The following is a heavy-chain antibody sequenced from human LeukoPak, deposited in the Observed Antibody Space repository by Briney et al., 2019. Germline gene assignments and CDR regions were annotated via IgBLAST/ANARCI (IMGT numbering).Heavy chain of an antibody. CDR3: ARAVGIAAAAPFDY. CDR2: ISSSSTYI. V-gene: IGHV3-21*01. J-gene: IGHJ4*02. CDR1: GLTFSSYS. Sequence: GGSLRLSCAASGLTFSSYSMNWVRQAPGEGLEWVSSISSSSTYIYYADSVKGRFTISRDNAKNSLYLQMNSLRAEDTAVYYCARAVGIAAAAPFDYWGQGTLVTVSS. D-gene: IGHD6-13*01.